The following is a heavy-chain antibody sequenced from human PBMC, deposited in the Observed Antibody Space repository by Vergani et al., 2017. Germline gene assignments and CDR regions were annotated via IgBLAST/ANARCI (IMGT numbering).Heavy chain of an antibody. J-gene: IGHJ6*02. CDR2: ISSSGSTI. D-gene: IGHD3-3*01. CDR3: ARALPTYYDFWSGYWPRYYYGMDV. Sequence: EVQLVESGGGLVQPGGSLRLSCAASGFTFSSYEMNWVRQAPGKGLEWVSYISSSGSTIYYADSVKGRFTISRDNAKNSLYLQMNSLRAEDTAVYYCARALPTYYDFWSGYWPRYYYGMDVWGQGTTVTVSS. V-gene: IGHV3-48*03. CDR1: GFTFSSYE.